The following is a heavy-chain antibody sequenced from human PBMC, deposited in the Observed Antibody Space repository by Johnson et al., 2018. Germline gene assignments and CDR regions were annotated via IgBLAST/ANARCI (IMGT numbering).Heavy chain of an antibody. CDR3: ARSKWNPLLVDP. Sequence: QVQLVESGGGVVQPGGSLKLSCAASGFTFSDYGMHWVRQAPDKGLEWLAILWSDGINKYFAASVKGRFIISRDNSKNTLSLQMNSLRVEETAVYYCARSKWNPLLVDPWGQGTLVTVFS. V-gene: IGHV3-33*03. J-gene: IGHJ5*02. CDR2: LWSDGINK. CDR1: GFTFSDYG. D-gene: IGHD1-20*01.